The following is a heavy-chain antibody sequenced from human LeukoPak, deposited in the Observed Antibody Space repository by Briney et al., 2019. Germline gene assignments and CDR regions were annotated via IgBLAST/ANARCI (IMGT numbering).Heavy chain of an antibody. J-gene: IGHJ3*02. Sequence: ASVKVSCKASGYTFTGYYMHWVRQAPGQGLEWMGWINPNSGGTNYAQKFQGRVTVTRDTSISTAYMELSRLRPDDTAVYYCARDQGYYGSGSYRDAFDIWGQGTMVTVSS. CDR2: INPNSGGT. CDR3: ARDQGYYGSGSYRDAFDI. CDR1: GYTFTGYY. D-gene: IGHD3-10*01. V-gene: IGHV1-2*02.